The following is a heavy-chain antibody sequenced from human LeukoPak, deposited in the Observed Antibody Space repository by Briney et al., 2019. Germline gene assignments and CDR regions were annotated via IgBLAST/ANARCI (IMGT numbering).Heavy chain of an antibody. Sequence: PSETLSLTCTVSGGSISSSSYYWGWIRQPPGKGLEGIGSIYYSGSTYYNLSLKSRVTISVDTSKNQFSLKLSSVTAADTAVYYCARDRHDYSNYGIDYWGQGTLVTVSS. CDR2: IYYSGST. CDR1: GGSISSSSYY. CDR3: ARDRHDYSNYGIDY. J-gene: IGHJ4*02. D-gene: IGHD4-11*01. V-gene: IGHV4-39*07.